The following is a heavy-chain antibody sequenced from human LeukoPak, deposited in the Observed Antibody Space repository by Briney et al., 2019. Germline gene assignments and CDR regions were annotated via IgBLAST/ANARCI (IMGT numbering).Heavy chain of an antibody. J-gene: IGHJ4*02. CDR3: AKEYSGSFSPFPSYFDY. Sequence: GGSLRLSCAASGFTFSSYSMNWVRQAPGKGLEWVSAISGSGAKTYYADFVKGRFTISRDNSKNTLYLQMNSLRAEDTAVYYCAKEYSGSFSPFPSYFDYWGQGTLVTVSS. CDR1: GFTFSSYS. D-gene: IGHD1-26*01. CDR2: ISGSGAKT. V-gene: IGHV3-23*01.